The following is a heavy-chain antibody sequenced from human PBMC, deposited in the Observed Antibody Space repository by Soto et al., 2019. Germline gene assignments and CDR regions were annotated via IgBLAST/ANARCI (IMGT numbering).Heavy chain of an antibody. CDR3: AIKRAAITTHFDY. D-gene: IGHD4-4*01. CDR2: ISGTGGSA. Sequence: EVHLLESGGSLVQPGGSLRLSCAASGFTFSSYGMGWVRQAPGKGLEWVSAISGTGGSAYNVYSVTGRFTISRDNSKSTLYVQTKRLRADHTAVYYCAIKRAAITTHFDYWGAGVLVTVAS. CDR1: GFTFSSYG. J-gene: IGHJ4*02. V-gene: IGHV3-23*01.